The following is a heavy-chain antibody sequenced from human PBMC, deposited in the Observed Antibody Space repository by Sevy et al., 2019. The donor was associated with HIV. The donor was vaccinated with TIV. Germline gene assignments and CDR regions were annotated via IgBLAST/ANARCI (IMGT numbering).Heavy chain of an antibody. CDR2: ISYDGSNK. J-gene: IGHJ3*02. D-gene: IGHD1-26*01. Sequence: GGSLRLSCAASGFTFSSYAMHWVRQAPGKGLEWVAVISYDGSNKYYADSVKGRFTISRDNSKNTRYLQMNSLRAEDTAVYYCAREGLVGATLRAFDIWGQGTMVTVSS. CDR3: AREGLVGATLRAFDI. CDR1: GFTFSSYA. V-gene: IGHV3-30-3*01.